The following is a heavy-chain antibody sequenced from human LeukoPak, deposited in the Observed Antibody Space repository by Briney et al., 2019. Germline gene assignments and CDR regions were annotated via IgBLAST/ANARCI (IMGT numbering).Heavy chain of an antibody. CDR1: GFTFSSYA. CDR3: AKGGYYYDSCGYYPY. D-gene: IGHD3-22*01. J-gene: IGHJ4*02. Sequence: GGSLRLSCAASGFTFSSYAMSWVRQAPGKGLEWVSAISGSGGSTYYADSVKGRFTISRGNSKNTLYLQMNSLRAEDTAVYYCAKGGYYYDSCGYYPYWGQGTLVTVSS. CDR2: ISGSGGST. V-gene: IGHV3-23*01.